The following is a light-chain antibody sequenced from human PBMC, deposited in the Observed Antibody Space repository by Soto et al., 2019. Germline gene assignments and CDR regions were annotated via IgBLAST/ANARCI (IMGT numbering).Light chain of an antibody. CDR3: QQYGRSPFT. V-gene: IGKV3-20*01. CDR1: QSVSSSY. J-gene: IGKJ3*01. Sequence: EIVLTQSPCTLSFSPKERASLSCRASQSVSSSYLAWYQQKPGQAPRLLIYGASSRATGIPGRFSGSGSGTDFTLTISRLEPEDFAVYYCQQYGRSPFTFGPGTKVDIK. CDR2: GAS.